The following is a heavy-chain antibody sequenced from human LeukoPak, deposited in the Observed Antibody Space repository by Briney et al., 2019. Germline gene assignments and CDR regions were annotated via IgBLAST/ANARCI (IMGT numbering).Heavy chain of an antibody. CDR3: AKVSVCYGCYLDY. D-gene: IGHD3-16*01. CDR1: GYTFSSHG. CDR2: INGAGTNT. Sequence: PGGSLRLSCAASGYTFSSHGLTWVRQAPGRGLEWVSTINGAGTNTYYAETVKGRFTISRDNSKNTLYLQTHSLRAEDTAIYYCAKVSVCYGCYLDYWGQGTLVTVS. J-gene: IGHJ4*02. V-gene: IGHV3-23*01.